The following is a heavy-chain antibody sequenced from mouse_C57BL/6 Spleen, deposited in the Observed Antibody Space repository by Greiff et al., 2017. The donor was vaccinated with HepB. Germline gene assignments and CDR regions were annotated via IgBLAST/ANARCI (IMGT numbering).Heavy chain of an antibody. Sequence: VQLQQSGPELVKPGASVKISCKASGYSFTGYYMNWVKQSPEKSLEWIGEINPSTGGTTYNQKFKAKATLTVDKSSSTAYMQLKSLTSEDSAVYYCARNDDYDVIAMDYWGQGTSVTVSS. CDR3: ARNDDYDVIAMDY. D-gene: IGHD2-4*01. CDR1: GYSFTGYY. CDR2: INPSTGGT. V-gene: IGHV1-42*01. J-gene: IGHJ4*01.